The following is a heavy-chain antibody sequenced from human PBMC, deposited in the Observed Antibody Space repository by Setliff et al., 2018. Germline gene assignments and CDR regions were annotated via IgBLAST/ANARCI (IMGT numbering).Heavy chain of an antibody. CDR2: ISSSGTTI. CDR3: AREGGSSWSHAFNI. CDR1: GFTSSSYN. D-gene: IGHD6-13*01. V-gene: IGHV3-48*04. Sequence: PGGSLRLSCAASGFTSSSYNMDWVRQAPGKGLEWVSYISSSGTTIYYADSVKGRFTISRDNAKNSLYLQMSSLRAEDTAIYYCAREGGSSWSHAFNIWGQGTMVTVSS. J-gene: IGHJ3*02.